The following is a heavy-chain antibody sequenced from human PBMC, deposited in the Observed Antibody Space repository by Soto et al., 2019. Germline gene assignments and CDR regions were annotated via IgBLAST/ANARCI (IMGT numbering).Heavy chain of an antibody. CDR1: GYTFTSYH. CDR3: AREPPSTFYFDF. V-gene: IGHV1-46*01. Sequence: ASVKVSCKASGYTFTSYHMHWVRQAPGQGLEWMGIIFSTGGKTGYAQKFQDRVSMTRDTSTSTVYMELSSLTSEDTAMYFCAREPPSTFYFDFWGQGALVTVSS. D-gene: IGHD2-2*01. CDR2: IFSTGGKT. J-gene: IGHJ4*02.